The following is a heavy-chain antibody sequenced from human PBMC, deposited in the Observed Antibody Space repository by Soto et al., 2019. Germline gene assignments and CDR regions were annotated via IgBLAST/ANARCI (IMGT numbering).Heavy chain of an antibody. CDR3: ASGAYFDSGKQFDY. Sequence: QITLKESGPTLVKPTQTLTLTCTFSGFSLSTSGVGVGWIRQPPGKALEWLAIIYWDDEKRYSPSLKTRLTVTKDTSTTPVVLTMTNVDPVDTATYYCASGAYFDSGKQFDYWGQGTQVSLSS. D-gene: IGHD3-10*01. J-gene: IGHJ4*02. V-gene: IGHV2-5*02. CDR1: GFSLSTSGVG. CDR2: IYWDDEK.